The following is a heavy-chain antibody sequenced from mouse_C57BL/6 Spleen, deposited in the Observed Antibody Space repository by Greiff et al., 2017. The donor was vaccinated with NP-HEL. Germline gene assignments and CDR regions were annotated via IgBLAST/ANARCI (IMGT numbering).Heavy chain of an antibody. CDR1: GYTFTGYW. D-gene: IGHD1-1*01. J-gene: IGHJ1*03. Sequence: VQLQQSGAELMKPGASVKLSCKATGYTFTGYWIEWVKQRPGHGLEWIGEILPGSGSTNYNEKFKGKATFTADTSSNTAYMQLSSLTTEDSAIYYCATNSLYYGSSYGYFDVWGTGTTVTVSS. CDR3: ATNSLYYGSSYGYFDV. CDR2: ILPGSGST. V-gene: IGHV1-9*01.